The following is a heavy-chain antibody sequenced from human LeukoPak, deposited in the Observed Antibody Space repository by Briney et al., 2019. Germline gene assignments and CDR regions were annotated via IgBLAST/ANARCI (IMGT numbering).Heavy chain of an antibody. CDR3: AHRRPVDLVFDF. CDR2: IYWDDDK. CDR1: XFSLSTSGVG. Sequence: LXXTXTFXXFSLSTSGVGVGWXXQPPGKALXWLALIYWDDDKRYSPSLKSRLTITKDTSKNQVVLTMTNMDPVDTATYYCAHRRPVDLVFDFWGQGTLVTVSS. V-gene: IGHV2-5*02. J-gene: IGHJ4*02. D-gene: IGHD1-14*01.